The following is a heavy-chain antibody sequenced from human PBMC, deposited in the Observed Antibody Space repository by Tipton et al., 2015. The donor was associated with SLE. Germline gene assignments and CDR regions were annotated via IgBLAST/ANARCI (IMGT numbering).Heavy chain of an antibody. CDR3: ARKQPPDY. D-gene: IGHD5-18*01. V-gene: IGHV1-18*01. Sequence: QVQLVQSGPEVKKPGASVKVSCKASGYTFISYGISWVRQAPGQGLEWMGWINPYNGVKNYAQTFQGRVTMTRDSSLSTAYMELSRLTSDDTAVYYCARKQPPDYWGQGALVTVSS. CDR1: GYTFISYG. J-gene: IGHJ4*02. CDR2: INPYNGVK.